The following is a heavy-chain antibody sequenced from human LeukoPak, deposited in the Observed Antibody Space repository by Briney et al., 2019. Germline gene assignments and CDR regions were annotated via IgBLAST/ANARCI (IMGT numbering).Heavy chain of an antibody. CDR1: GFTFDDYG. V-gene: IGHV3-20*04. CDR3: ARDCQSDYSSSSGSDY. D-gene: IGHD6-6*01. Sequence: GGSLRLSCAASGFTFDDYGMSWVRQAPGKGLEWVSGINWNGGSTGYADSVKGRFTISRDNAKNSLYLQMNSLRAEDTALYYCARDCQSDYSSSSGSDYWGQGTLVTVSS. CDR2: INWNGGST. J-gene: IGHJ4*02.